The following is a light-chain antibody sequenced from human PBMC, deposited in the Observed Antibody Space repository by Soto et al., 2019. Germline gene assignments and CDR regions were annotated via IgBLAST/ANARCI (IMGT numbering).Light chain of an antibody. CDR3: CSYTTSNTRQIV. CDR1: SSDVRGYNY. CDR2: EVR. J-gene: IGLJ1*01. Sequence: QSVLTQPPSASGSPGQPVTISCTGSSSDVRGYNYVSWYQQHPGKAPKLVIYEVRKRPSGGSNRFSGSKSGNTASLTISGLQAEDEADYYCCSYTTSNTRQIVFGSGTKVTVL. V-gene: IGLV2-14*01.